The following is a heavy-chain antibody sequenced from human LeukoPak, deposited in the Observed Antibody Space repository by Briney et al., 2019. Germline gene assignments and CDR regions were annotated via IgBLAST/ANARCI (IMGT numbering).Heavy chain of an antibody. Sequence: PSETLSLTCTVSGGSISSSYYYWGWIRQPPGKGLEWIGYIYYSGSTNYNPSLKSRVTISVDTSKNQFSLKLSSVTAADTAVYYCASISPRWDGEAGYYFDYWGQGTLVTVSS. CDR3: ASISPRWDGEAGYYFDY. J-gene: IGHJ4*02. CDR1: GGSISSSYYY. V-gene: IGHV4-61*05. CDR2: IYYSGST. D-gene: IGHD1-26*01.